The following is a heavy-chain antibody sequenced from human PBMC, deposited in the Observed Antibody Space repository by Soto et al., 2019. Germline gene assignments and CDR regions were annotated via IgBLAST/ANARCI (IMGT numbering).Heavy chain of an antibody. CDR3: ARDGTVVGYFDF. Sequence: PGGSLRLSCGASGFTFSHYSMNWVRQAPGEGLEWVSSMSDRSDYIYYADSVRGRFTISRDNAKNSLYLQMNSLSDEDTAVYYCARDGTVVGYFDFWGRGTLVTVSS. CDR1: GFTFSHYS. D-gene: IGHD2-15*01. V-gene: IGHV3-21*01. CDR2: MSDRSDYI. J-gene: IGHJ2*01.